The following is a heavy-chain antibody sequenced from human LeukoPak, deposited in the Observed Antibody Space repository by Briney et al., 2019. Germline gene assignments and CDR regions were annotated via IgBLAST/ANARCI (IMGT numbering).Heavy chain of an antibody. V-gene: IGHV1-2*04. D-gene: IGHD6-19*01. Sequence: ASVKVSCKASGYTYTGHYMHWVRQAPGQGLEWMGWINPNSGGTNYAQKFQGWVTMTRNTSIYTAYMELSSLRSEDTAVYYCASCRTQWLAKEKRYHYYGMDVWGQGTTLTVSS. CDR3: ASCRTQWLAKEKRYHYYGMDV. CDR1: GYTYTGHY. CDR2: INPNSGGT. J-gene: IGHJ6*02.